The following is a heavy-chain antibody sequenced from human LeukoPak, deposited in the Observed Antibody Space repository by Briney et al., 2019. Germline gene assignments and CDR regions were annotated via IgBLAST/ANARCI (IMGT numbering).Heavy chain of an antibody. CDR2: IWYDGSNK. CDR1: GFTFSSYG. D-gene: IGHD3-9*01. Sequence: GGSLRLSCAASGFTFSSYGMHWVRQAPGKGLEWVAVIWYDGSNKYYADSVKGRFTISRDNSKYTLYLQMNSLRAEDTAVYYCARDSPYDILTGRRVQDDAFDIWGQGTMVTVSS. CDR3: ARDSPYDILTGRRVQDDAFDI. V-gene: IGHV3-33*01. J-gene: IGHJ3*02.